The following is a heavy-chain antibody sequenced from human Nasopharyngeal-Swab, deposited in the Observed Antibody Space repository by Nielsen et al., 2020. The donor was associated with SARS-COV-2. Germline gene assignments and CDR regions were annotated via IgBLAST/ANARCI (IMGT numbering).Heavy chain of an antibody. J-gene: IGHJ6*02. CDR1: GFTFSSYA. CDR3: AKAPAAYYDILIGYYCYGMDV. CDR2: ISGSGGST. Sequence: GGSLRLSCAASGFTFSSYAMSWVRQAPGKGLEWVSAISGSGGSTYYADSVKGRFTISRDNSKNTLYLQMNSLRAEDTAVYYCAKAPAAYYDILIGYYCYGMDVWGQGTTVTVSS. V-gene: IGHV3-23*01. D-gene: IGHD3-9*01.